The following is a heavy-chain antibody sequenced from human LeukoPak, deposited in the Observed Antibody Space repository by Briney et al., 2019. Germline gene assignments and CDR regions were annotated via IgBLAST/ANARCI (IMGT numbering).Heavy chain of an antibody. Sequence: ASVKVSCKASGYTVTGYYMHWVRQAPGQGPEWMGWINPNSGGTNYAQKFQGRVTMTLATSIGTAYMELSRLKSDDTAVHYCASARGYSDFDSYFDYWGQGTLVTVSS. CDR2: INPNSGGT. J-gene: IGHJ4*02. CDR1: GYTVTGYY. V-gene: IGHV1-2*02. D-gene: IGHD5-12*01. CDR3: ASARGYSDFDSYFDY.